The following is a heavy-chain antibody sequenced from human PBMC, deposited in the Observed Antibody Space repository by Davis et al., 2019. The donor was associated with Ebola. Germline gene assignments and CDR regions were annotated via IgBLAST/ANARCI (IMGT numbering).Heavy chain of an antibody. D-gene: IGHD6-6*01. CDR3: AGHNMYSASSGY. V-gene: IGHV4-39*01. J-gene: IGHJ4*02. CDR1: GLSINSRGYY. Sequence: PSETLSLTCTLSGLSINSRGYYWGWLRQPPGKGLEWIGSMYYRGSTYYNPSLKSRVTISVDTSKNHFSLKLSSVTTADTAVYYCAGHNMYSASSGYWGQGTLVTVSS. CDR2: MYYRGST.